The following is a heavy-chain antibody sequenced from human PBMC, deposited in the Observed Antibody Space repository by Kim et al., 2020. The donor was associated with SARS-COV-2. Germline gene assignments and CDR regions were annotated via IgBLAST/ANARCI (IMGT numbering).Heavy chain of an antibody. D-gene: IGHD1-26*01. CDR3: SRSTVGAYFDH. V-gene: IGHV3-53*01. J-gene: IGHJ4*02. CDR2: IHDAGST. Sequence: GGSLRLSCAVSGSSFRSSYMTWVRQAPGKGLEWVSSIHDAGSTYYADSVKDRFTISRDIPKDTLYLQMNSLRAKDTAVYYCSRSTVGAYFDHWGQGSLVTVSS. CDR1: GSSFRSSY.